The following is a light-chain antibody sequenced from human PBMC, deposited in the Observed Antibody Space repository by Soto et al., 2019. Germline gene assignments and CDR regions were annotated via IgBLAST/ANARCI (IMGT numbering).Light chain of an antibody. CDR1: RPVVRQY. V-gene: IGKV3-20*01. Sequence: EIVLTQSPDALSLSPGEIVSLSCRASRPVVRQYIAWYHQKTGQAPRLLIHDAVTRATGIPDWFSGSGSGSCTDFTLFISRLEPEDCGVYYCQQNGRSPTFGPGTKVEVK. CDR2: DAV. J-gene: IGKJ3*01. CDR3: QQNGRSPT.